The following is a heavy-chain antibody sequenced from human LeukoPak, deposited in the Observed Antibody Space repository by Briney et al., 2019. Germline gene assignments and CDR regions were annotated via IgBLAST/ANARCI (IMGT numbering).Heavy chain of an antibody. D-gene: IGHD3/OR15-3a*01. CDR2: INHSGST. V-gene: IGHV4-34*01. Sequence: SETLSLTCAVYGGSFSGYYWSWIRQPPGKGLEWIGEINHSGSTNYNPSLKSRVTISVDTSKNQFSLKLSSVTAGDTAVYYCARGRSGLVGYWGQGTLVTVSS. CDR1: GGSFSGYY. J-gene: IGHJ4*02. CDR3: ARGRSGLVGY.